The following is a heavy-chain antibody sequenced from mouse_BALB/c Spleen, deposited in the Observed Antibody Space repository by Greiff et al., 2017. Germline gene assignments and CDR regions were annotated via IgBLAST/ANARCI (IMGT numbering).Heavy chain of an antibody. J-gene: IGHJ4*01. CDR3: ARAYGPYAMDY. CDR2: INPYNDGT. V-gene: IGHV1-14*01. Sequence: EVQLVESGPELVKPGASVKMSCKASGYTFTSYVMHWVKQKPGQGLEWIGYINPYNDGTKYNEKFKGKATLTSDKSSSTAYMELSSLTSEDSAVYYCARAYGPYAMDYWGQGTSVTVSS. D-gene: IGHD1-1*02. CDR1: GYTFTSYV.